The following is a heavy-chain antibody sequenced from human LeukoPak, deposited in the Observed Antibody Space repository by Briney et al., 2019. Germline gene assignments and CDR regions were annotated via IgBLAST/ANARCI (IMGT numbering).Heavy chain of an antibody. CDR3: ARDAGKDYYDSSGYFDY. J-gene: IGHJ4*02. CDR1: GGSISSYY. Sequence: SETLSLTCTVSGGSISSYYWGWIRQPPGKGLEWIGEIYHSGSTNYNPSLKSRVTISVDKSKNQFSLKLSSVTAADTAVYYCARDAGKDYYDSSGYFDYWGQGTLVTVSS. V-gene: IGHV4-59*12. CDR2: IYHSGST. D-gene: IGHD3-22*01.